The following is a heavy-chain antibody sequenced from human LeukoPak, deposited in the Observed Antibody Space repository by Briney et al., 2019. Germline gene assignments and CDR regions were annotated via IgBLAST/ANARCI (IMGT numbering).Heavy chain of an antibody. Sequence: SETLSLTCAVYGGSFSGYYWSWIRQPPGKGLEWIGEINHSGSTNYNPSLKSRVTISVDTSKNQFFLKLSSVTAADTAVYYCARDLAAAELRGVTYYMDVWGKGTTVTVSS. D-gene: IGHD6-13*01. J-gene: IGHJ6*03. V-gene: IGHV4-34*01. CDR1: GGSFSGYY. CDR3: ARDLAAAELRGVTYYMDV. CDR2: INHSGST.